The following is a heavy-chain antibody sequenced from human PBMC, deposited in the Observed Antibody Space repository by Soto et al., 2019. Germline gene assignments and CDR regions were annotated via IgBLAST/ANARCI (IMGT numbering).Heavy chain of an antibody. D-gene: IGHD3-22*01. V-gene: IGHV4-39*01. Sequence: PSETLSLTCTVSGGSISSSSYYWGWIRQPPGKGLEWIGSIYYSGSTYYNPSLKSRVTISVDTSKNQFSMKLSSVTAADTAVYYCARPLMPDSSGYPGPYFDYWGQGTLVTVSS. J-gene: IGHJ4*02. CDR1: GGSISSSSYY. CDR3: ARPLMPDSSGYPGPYFDY. CDR2: IYYSGST.